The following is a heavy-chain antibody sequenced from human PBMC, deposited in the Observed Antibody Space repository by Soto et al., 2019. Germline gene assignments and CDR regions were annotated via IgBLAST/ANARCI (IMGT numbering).Heavy chain of an antibody. J-gene: IGHJ5*02. CDR1: GGSISSYY. Sequence: SETLSLTCTVSGGSISSYYWSWIRQPPGKGLEWIGYIYYSGSTNYNPSLKSRVTISVDTSKNQFSLKLSSVTAADTAVYYCARRYYPGIAAAVFDPWGQGTLVTVSS. D-gene: IGHD6-13*01. CDR2: IYYSGST. CDR3: ARRYYPGIAAAVFDP. V-gene: IGHV4-59*08.